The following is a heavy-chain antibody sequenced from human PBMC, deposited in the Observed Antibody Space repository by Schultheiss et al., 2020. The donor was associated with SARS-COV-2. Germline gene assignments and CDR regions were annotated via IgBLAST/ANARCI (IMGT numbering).Heavy chain of an antibody. CDR1: GGAISIHS. D-gene: IGHD6-19*01. Sequence: SETLSLTCTVSGGAISIHSWSWIRQPPGKRLGWTGYMSCSGATNRNPSLKSRVTNSVGTSKKQFSLNLSSVTAADTAVYYCARGYSGWRSEWFDPWGQGTLVTVSS. V-gene: IGHV4-59*11. CDR3: ARGYSGWRSEWFDP. J-gene: IGHJ5*02. CDR2: MSCSGAT.